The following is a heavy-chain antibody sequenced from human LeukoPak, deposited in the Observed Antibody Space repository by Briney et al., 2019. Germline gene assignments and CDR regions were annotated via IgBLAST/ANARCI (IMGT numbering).Heavy chain of an antibody. D-gene: IGHD2-2*01. Sequence: ASVNVSFKPAGSTDSDYYMNWVREAPGQRLEWMGGINPNSGGTSYAQRFPGRVTKSRDTANSTACMELNRLASGDTGVYFCTRWYYQRINAFDIWGQGTMVTVSP. CDR1: GSTDSDYY. J-gene: IGHJ3*02. V-gene: IGHV1-2*02. CDR3: TRWYYQRINAFDI. CDR2: INPNSGGT.